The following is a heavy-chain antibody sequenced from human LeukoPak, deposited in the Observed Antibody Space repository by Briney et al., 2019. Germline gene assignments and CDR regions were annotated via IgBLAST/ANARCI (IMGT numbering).Heavy chain of an antibody. D-gene: IGHD1-26*01. V-gene: IGHV3-23*01. CDR1: GFTFSSYA. Sequence: PGGSLRVSCAASGFTFSSYAMSWVGQAPEKGLEWVSTISGSGGGTYYADSVKGRFTISRDDSKNTLYLQMNSLRAEDTAVYYCVKDLGRYRNNCFDYWGQGTLVTVSS. CDR2: ISGSGGGT. CDR3: VKDLGRYRNNCFDY. J-gene: IGHJ4*02.